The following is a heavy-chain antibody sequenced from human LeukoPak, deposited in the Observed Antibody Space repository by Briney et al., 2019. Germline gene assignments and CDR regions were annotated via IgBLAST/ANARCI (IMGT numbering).Heavy chain of an antibody. V-gene: IGHV4-39*01. CDR1: GGSISSSSYY. Sequence: SETLSLTCTVSGGSISSSSYYWGWIRQPPGKGLEWIGSIYYSGSTYYNPSLKSRVTISVDTSKNQFTLKLNSVTAADTAVYYCARSSGWHLLLLDYWGQGTLVTVSS. J-gene: IGHJ4*02. CDR3: ARSSGWHLLLLDY. CDR2: IYYSGST. D-gene: IGHD6-25*01.